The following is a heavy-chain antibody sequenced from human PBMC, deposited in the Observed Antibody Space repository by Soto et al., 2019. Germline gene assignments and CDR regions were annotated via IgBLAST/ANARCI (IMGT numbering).Heavy chain of an antibody. CDR3: AKSPGGRDYLNYIRWLDS. J-gene: IGHJ5*01. V-gene: IGHV3-23*01. Sequence: GGSLRLSCAASGFTFSSYAMSWVRQAPGKGLEWVSGISGSGAITYYADSVKGRFTISRDNSQNTLSLQMNTLRDGDTAVYYCAKSPGGRDYLNYIRWLDSWGQGTLVTVSS. CDR2: ISGSGAIT. D-gene: IGHD1-7*01. CDR1: GFTFSSYA.